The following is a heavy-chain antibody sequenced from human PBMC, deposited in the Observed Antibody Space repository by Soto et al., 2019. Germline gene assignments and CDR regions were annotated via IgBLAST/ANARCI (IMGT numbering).Heavy chain of an antibody. CDR1: GYTFTSYC. CDR2: INLSGGST. D-gene: IGHD6-13*01. Sequence: ASVKVSCKASGYTFTSYCMHWVRQAPGQGLECMGIINLSGGSTSYAQMFQGRVPMTRDPSTSIFYMELSSLRSEDTAVYYCARSSSSWYLGYYYYGMDVWGQGTTVTVSS. J-gene: IGHJ6*02. V-gene: IGHV1-46*01. CDR3: ARSSSSWYLGYYYYGMDV.